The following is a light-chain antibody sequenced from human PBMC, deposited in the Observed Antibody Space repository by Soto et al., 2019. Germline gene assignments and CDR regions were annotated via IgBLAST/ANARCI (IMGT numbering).Light chain of an antibody. CDR2: GAS. CDR3: QQYGSSPYT. J-gene: IGKJ2*01. V-gene: IGKV3-20*01. Sequence: EIVLTQSPGTLSLSPGERATLSCRASQSVSSSYLAWYQQKPGQAPRLLIYGASSRATGIPDRFSGSGSGTDFTLTTSRLEPEEFAVDYCQQYGSSPYTFGQGTKLEIK. CDR1: QSVSSSY.